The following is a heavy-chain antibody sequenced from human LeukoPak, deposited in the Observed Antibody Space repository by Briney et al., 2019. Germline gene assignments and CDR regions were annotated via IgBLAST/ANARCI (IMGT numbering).Heavy chain of an antibody. J-gene: IGHJ3*02. Sequence: SETLSLTCTVSGGSISSSSYYWGWIRQPPGKGLEWIGSIYYSGSTYYNPSLKSRVTISVDTSKNQFSLKLSSVTAADTAVYYCARGIAAASERALDIWGQGTTDTVSS. CDR1: GGSISSSSYY. V-gene: IGHV4-39*07. CDR3: ARGIAAASERALDI. CDR2: IYYSGST. D-gene: IGHD6-13*01.